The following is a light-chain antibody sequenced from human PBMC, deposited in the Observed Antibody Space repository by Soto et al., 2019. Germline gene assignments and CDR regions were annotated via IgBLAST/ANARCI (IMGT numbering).Light chain of an antibody. CDR2: TNN. J-gene: IGLJ3*02. V-gene: IGLV1-44*01. Sequence: QSVLTQPPSASGTPGQTVTISCSGSSPNIGSNGVHWFQQLPGTAPKLLTSTNNPRFFGSKSGTSASLAISGLQSEDEATYYCATWDDGLNALVFGGGTKVTVL. CDR3: ATWDDGLNALV. CDR1: SPNIGSNG.